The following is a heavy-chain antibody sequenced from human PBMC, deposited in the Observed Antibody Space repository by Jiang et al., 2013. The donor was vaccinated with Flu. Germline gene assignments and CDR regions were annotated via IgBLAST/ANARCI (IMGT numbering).Heavy chain of an antibody. Sequence: LKSRVTISVDTSKNQFSLKLSSVTAADTAVYYCARADSSGSRDAFDIWGQGTMVTVSS. D-gene: IGHD3-22*01. V-gene: IGHV4-30-2*05. CDR3: ARADSSGSRDAFDI. J-gene: IGHJ3*02.